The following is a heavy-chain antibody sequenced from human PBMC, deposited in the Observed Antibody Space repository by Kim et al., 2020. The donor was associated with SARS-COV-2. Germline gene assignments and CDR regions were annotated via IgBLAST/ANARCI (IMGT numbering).Heavy chain of an antibody. CDR2: ISSSGSTI. CDR3: ARPPYGSGSYYTDY. V-gene: IGHV3-48*03. Sequence: GGSLRLSCAASGFTFSSYEMNWVRQAPGKGLEWVSYISSSGSTIYYADSVKGRFTISRDNAKNSLYLQMNSLRAEDTAVYYCARPPYGSGSYYTDYWGQEPWSPSPQ. J-gene: IGHJ4*01. CDR1: GFTFSSYE. D-gene: IGHD3-10*01.